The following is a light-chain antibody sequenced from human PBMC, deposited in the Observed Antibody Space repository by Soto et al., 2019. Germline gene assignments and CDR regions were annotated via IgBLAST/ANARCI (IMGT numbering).Light chain of an antibody. Sequence: EIVLTQSPATLSLSPGERATLSCRASQSVSSYLAWYQQKPGQAPRLLIYDTSKRATGIPARFSGSGSGTDFTLTISSLEPEAFAVHYCQHRTNWPRSFNLGPGTKVDIK. CDR2: DTS. CDR1: QSVSSY. V-gene: IGKV3-11*01. J-gene: IGKJ3*01. CDR3: QHRTNWPRSFN.